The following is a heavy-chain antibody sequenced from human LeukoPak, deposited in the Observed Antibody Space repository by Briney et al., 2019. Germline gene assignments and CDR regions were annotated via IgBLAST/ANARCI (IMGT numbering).Heavy chain of an antibody. J-gene: IGHJ4*02. D-gene: IGHD5-18*01. CDR1: GFTFDDYA. V-gene: IGHV3-9*01. CDR3: GKSEAYSFAYGIDF. Sequence: PGGSLRLSCAASGFTFDDYAMHWVRQAPGKGLEWVSGISWNSGSIGYADSVKGRFTISRDNAKNSLYLQMNSLRAEDTAVYYCGKSEAYSFAYGIDFWGEGTLVTVSS. CDR2: ISWNSGSI.